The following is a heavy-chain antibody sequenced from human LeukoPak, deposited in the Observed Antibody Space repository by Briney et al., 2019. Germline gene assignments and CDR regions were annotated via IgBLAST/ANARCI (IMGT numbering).Heavy chain of an antibody. J-gene: IGHJ6*03. V-gene: IGHV3-23*01. CDR3: AKMEGQRLYDYCMDV. Sequence: GGSLRLSCAASRFAFSNFAMSWVRQAPGKGLEWVSAMSGSGYYTYYVESVKGRFTISRDNSKNTLYLHMNSLRADDTAVYYCAKMEGQRLYDYCMDVWGRGTMVTVSS. CDR1: RFAFSNFA. CDR2: MSGSGYYT. D-gene: IGHD3-3*01.